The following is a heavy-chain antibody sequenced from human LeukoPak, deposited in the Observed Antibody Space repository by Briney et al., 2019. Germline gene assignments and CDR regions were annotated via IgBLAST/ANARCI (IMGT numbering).Heavy chain of an antibody. D-gene: IGHD3-9*01. Sequence: KTSDPLTLPCTVSGGSIRRYYWTWLRHSPGKGVEGIGYGYHCGWTSYNPSLRSRVIISLDTSKKQLSLRLNSVPAADTAIYFCARSVYDWDPRYYMDVWGKGTTVTVSS. V-gene: IGHV4-59*07. CDR1: GGSIRRYY. CDR2: GYHCGWT. J-gene: IGHJ6*03. CDR3: ARSVYDWDPRYYMDV.